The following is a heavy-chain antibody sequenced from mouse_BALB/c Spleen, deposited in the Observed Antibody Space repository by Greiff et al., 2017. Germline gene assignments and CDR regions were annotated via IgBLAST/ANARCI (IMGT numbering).Heavy chain of an antibody. CDR3: AREGGGNYFDY. CDR2: IWGDGST. Sequence: QVQLKESGPGLVAPSQSLSITCTASGFSLTGYGVNWVRQPPGKGLEWLGMIWGDGSTDYNSALKSRLSISKDNSKSQVFLKMNSLQTDDTARYYCAREGGGNYFDYWGQGTTLTVSA. CDR1: GFSLTGYG. V-gene: IGHV2-6-7*01. J-gene: IGHJ2*01.